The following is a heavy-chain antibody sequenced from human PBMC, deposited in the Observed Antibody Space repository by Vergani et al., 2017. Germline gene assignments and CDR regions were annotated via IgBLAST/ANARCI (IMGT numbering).Heavy chain of an antibody. V-gene: IGHV3-7*01. D-gene: IGHD4-17*01. CDR3: ARNDYGDYPFYFDY. CDR2: IKQDGSEK. Sequence: VQLQQWGAGLLKPSETLSLTCAVYGGSFSGYYWSWIRQPPGKGLEWVANIKQDGSEKYYVDSVKGRFTISRDNAKNSLYLQMNSLRAEDTAVYYCARNDYGDYPFYFDYWGQGTLVTVSS. J-gene: IGHJ4*02. CDR1: GGSFSGYY.